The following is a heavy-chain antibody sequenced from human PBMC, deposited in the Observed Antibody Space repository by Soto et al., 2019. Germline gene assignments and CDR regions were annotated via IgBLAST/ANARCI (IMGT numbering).Heavy chain of an antibody. D-gene: IGHD3-10*01. CDR2: IYWDHDE. CDR1: GFSLTATGVG. Sequence: QITLKESGPTLVKPTQTLTLTCTFSGFSLTATGVGVGWIRQPPGKALEWLALIYWDHDERYNPSLKSRLTNTKDTPRNQAVLTMTNMDHVDTATYYCAHRGWFAEGHPNWFDPWGQGALVTVSS. CDR3: AHRGWFAEGHPNWFDP. V-gene: IGHV2-5*02. J-gene: IGHJ5*02.